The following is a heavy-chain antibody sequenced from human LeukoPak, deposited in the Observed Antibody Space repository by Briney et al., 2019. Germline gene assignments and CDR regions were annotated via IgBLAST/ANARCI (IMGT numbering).Heavy chain of an antibody. V-gene: IGHV4-38-2*02. Sequence: SETLSLTCTVSGYSISSGYYWGWIRQPPGKGLEWIGSVYHTGSTYYNPSLKSRVTISVDTSKNQFSLKLRSVTAADTAVYYCAREVGYWGQGTLVTVSS. CDR1: GYSISSGYY. CDR3: AREVGY. CDR2: VYHTGST. J-gene: IGHJ4*02.